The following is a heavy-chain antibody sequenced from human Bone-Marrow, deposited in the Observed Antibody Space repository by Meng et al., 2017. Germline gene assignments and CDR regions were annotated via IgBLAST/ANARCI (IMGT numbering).Heavy chain of an antibody. CDR2: IYTSGST. J-gene: IGHJ6*02. Sequence: SETLSLTCTVSGGSISSGSYYWSWIRQPAGKGLEWIGRIYTSGSTNYNPSLKSRVTISVDTSKNQFSLKLSSVTAADTAVYYCARDHLALERSNGDYYGMDVWGQGTTVTVSS. CDR3: ARDHLALERSNGDYYGMDV. D-gene: IGHD1-26*01. V-gene: IGHV4-61*02. CDR1: GGSISSGSYY.